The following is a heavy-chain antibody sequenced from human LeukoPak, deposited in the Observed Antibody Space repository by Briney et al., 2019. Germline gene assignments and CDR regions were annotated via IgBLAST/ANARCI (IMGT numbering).Heavy chain of an antibody. CDR2: MYYSGDS. D-gene: IGHD1-26*01. Sequence: PSETLSLTCTVSGGSISSGPYYWGWIRQPPGKGLEWIGSMYYSGDSYYKPSLQSRVTISGDPSKNQFSLKLSSVTAADTAVYYCATVRGGATDRGWFDPWGQGTLVTVSS. V-gene: IGHV4-39*01. CDR1: GGSISSGPYY. J-gene: IGHJ5*02. CDR3: ATVRGGATDRGWFDP.